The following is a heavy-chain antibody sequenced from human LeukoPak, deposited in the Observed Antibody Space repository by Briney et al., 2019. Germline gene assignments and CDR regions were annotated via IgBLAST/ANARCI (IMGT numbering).Heavy chain of an antibody. CDR1: GGAISSDY. V-gene: IGHV4-59*01. J-gene: IGHJ5*02. Sequence: SETLSPTCTVSGGAISSDYCGWIRHPPREGLGWSGYIYYSGRTNYNPSLTSRVTISVDTSKNNFSLKLSSVSAADTPVYYCAREVYSSSSPHIGFDPWGQGTLVTVSS. CDR3: AREVYSSSSPHIGFDP. D-gene: IGHD6-6*01. CDR2: IYYSGRT.